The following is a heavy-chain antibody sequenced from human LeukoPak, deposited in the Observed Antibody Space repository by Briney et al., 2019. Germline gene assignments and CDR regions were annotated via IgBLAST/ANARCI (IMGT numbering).Heavy chain of an antibody. Sequence: GASVKVSCKASGGTFSSYAISWVRQAPGQGLEWMGGIIPIFGTANYAQKFQGRVTITTDESTSTAYMELSSLRSEDTAVYYCARDHHGSGSTYFDYWGQGTLVTVSS. V-gene: IGHV1-69*05. CDR1: GGTFSSYA. J-gene: IGHJ4*02. CDR2: IIPIFGTA. D-gene: IGHD3-10*01. CDR3: ARDHHGSGSTYFDY.